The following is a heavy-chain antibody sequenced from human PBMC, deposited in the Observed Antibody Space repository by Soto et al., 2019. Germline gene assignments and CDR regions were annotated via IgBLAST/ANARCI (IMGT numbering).Heavy chain of an antibody. J-gene: IGHJ4*02. CDR2: ISAYNGNT. V-gene: IGHV1-18*01. Sequence: ASVKVSCKASGYTFTSYGISCVRQAPGQGLEWMGWISAYNGNTNYAQKLQGRVTMTTDTSTSTAYMELRSLRSDDTAVYYCARDLGIAAAGSDFDYWGQGTLVTVSS. CDR1: GYTFTSYG. CDR3: ARDLGIAAAGSDFDY. D-gene: IGHD6-13*01.